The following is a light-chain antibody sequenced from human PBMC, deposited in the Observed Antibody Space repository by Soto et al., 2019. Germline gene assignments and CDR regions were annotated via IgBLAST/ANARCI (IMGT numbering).Light chain of an antibody. CDR1: QGISTY. CDR2: AAS. CDR3: QQYNSYPPT. J-gene: IGKJ4*01. V-gene: IGKV1-16*02. Sequence: DIQMTQSPSSLSASVGDSVTIACRASQGISTYLAWFQQKPGKALKSLIYAASNLERGVPSKFSGSGSGTDFTLTISSLQPEDFATYYCQQYNSYPPTFGGGTKVEIK.